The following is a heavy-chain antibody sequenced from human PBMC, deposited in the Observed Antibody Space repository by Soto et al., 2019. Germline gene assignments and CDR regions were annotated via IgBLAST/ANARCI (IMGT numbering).Heavy chain of an antibody. CDR1: GYDFTTYG. CDR3: ARGRYGDY. CDR2: ISAHNGNT. D-gene: IGHD1-1*01. V-gene: IGHV1-18*01. J-gene: IGHJ4*02. Sequence: GASVKLSCKGCGYDFTTYGITWVRQAPGQGLEWMAWISAHNGNTDYAQKLQGRVTVTRDTSTSTAYMELRSLRSDDTAVYYCARGRYGDYWGQGALVTVSS.